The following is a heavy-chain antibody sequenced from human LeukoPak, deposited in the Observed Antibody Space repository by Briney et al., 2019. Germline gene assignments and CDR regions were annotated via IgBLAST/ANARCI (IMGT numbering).Heavy chain of an antibody. D-gene: IGHD6-13*01. V-gene: IGHV3-9*01. CDR3: AKGGYSSSWRLYYFDY. J-gene: IGHJ4*02. CDR1: GFTFDDYA. CDR2: ISWNSGSI. Sequence: GRSLRLSCAASGFTFDDYAMHWVRQAPGKGLEWVSGISWNSGSIGYADSVKGRFTISRDNAKNSLYLQMNSLRAEDTALYYCAKGGYSSSWRLYYFDYWGQGTLATVSS.